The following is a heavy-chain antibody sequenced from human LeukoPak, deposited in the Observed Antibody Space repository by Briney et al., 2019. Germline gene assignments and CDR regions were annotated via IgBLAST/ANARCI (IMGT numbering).Heavy chain of an antibody. Sequence: ASVKVSCKASGYTFTAYYIHWVRQAPGQGLEWMGWIKASSGDTQSAQKFQGRVTLTRDTSISTAYMEVSSLTSEDTAVYYCAAEGVKSASDIWGQGTMVTVSS. J-gene: IGHJ3*02. CDR1: GYTFTAYY. D-gene: IGHD3-10*01. CDR2: IKASSGDT. V-gene: IGHV1-2*02. CDR3: AAEGVKSASDI.